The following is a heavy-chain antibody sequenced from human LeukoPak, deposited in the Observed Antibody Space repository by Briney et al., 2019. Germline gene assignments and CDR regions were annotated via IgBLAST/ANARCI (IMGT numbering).Heavy chain of an antibody. D-gene: IGHD6-19*01. V-gene: IGHV3-48*01. CDR2: ISSSSTI. CDR1: GFTLSSYI. Sequence: GWALRLSCAASGFTLSSYILNWVRQAPGKGRAGVSYISSSSTIYYADSVKGRFTISRDNAKNSLYLQMNSLRAEDTAVYYCARRAAVAGTVDYWGQGTLVTVSS. CDR3: ARRAAVAGTVDY. J-gene: IGHJ4*02.